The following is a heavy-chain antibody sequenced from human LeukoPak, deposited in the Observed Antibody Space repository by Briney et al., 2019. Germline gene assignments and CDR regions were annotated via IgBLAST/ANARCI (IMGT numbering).Heavy chain of an antibody. CDR3: AREAVTRNYFGY. Sequence: GGSLRLSCAASGFTVSSKYMSWVRQAPGKGLEWVSVIYSGGSTYYADSVKGRLTISRDNSKNTLFLQMNSLRAEDTAVYYCAREAVTRNYFGYWGQGTLVTVSS. D-gene: IGHD4-17*01. V-gene: IGHV3-53*01. CDR1: GFTVSSKY. J-gene: IGHJ4*02. CDR2: IYSGGST.